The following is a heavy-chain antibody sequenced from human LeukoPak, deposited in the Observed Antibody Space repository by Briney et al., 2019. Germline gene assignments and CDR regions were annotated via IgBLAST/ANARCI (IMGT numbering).Heavy chain of an antibody. Sequence: GGSLRLSCAASGFTVSSNYMSWVRQAPGKGLEWVSVIYSGGNTYYADSVKGRFTISRDSSKNTLYLQMNTLRAEDTAVYYCARDLVVPAASNWFDPWGQGTQVTVSS. CDR2: IYSGGNT. CDR3: ARDLVVPAASNWFDP. J-gene: IGHJ5*02. CDR1: GFTVSSNY. D-gene: IGHD2-2*01. V-gene: IGHV3-66*01.